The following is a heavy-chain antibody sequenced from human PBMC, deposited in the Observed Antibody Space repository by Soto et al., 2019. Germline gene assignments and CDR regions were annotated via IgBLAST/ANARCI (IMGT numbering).Heavy chain of an antibody. CDR3: ARAQKWRQLSLNVFDL. Sequence: GGSLRLSCVASGFTIENSVMHWVRQTPGKGLMSVSRITGAGDGTLYADSVQGRFTISRDNAKNTVYLHMTGLRVEETAVYYCARAQKWRQLSLNVFDLWGQGTTVTVS. CDR2: ITGAGDGT. D-gene: IGHD5-18*01. V-gene: IGHV3-74*01. J-gene: IGHJ3*01. CDR1: GFTIENSV.